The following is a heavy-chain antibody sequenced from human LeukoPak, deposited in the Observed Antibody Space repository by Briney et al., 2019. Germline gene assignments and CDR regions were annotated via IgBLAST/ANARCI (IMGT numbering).Heavy chain of an antibody. Sequence: PSETLSLTCTVFGGPISSYYWSWIRQPPGKGLEWIGYVSYRGDTNYNPSLKSRVTISVDTSKNQFSLKLSSVTAADTAVYYCASGGPTNYYDSSGYYYYYGMDVWGQGTTVTVSS. CDR2: VSYRGDT. CDR3: ASGGPTNYYDSSGYYYYYGMDV. D-gene: IGHD3-22*01. J-gene: IGHJ6*02. CDR1: GGPISSYY. V-gene: IGHV4-59*01.